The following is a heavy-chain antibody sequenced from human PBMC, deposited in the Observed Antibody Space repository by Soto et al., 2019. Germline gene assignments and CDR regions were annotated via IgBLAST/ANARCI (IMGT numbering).Heavy chain of an antibody. CDR2: IIPFFGTS. CDR3: ARVGHTTTYGMAV. CDR1: GGTFSSYP. J-gene: IGHJ6*02. V-gene: IGHV1-69*01. Sequence: QVQLVQSGAEVKKPGSSVKVSCGASGGTFSSYPINWVRQAPGQGLEWMGVIIPFFGTSNYAQKFQGRVTITADESTSTAYMERRSLRSEDTAVYYCARVGHTTTYGMAVWGQGTTVTVSS. D-gene: IGHD1-1*01.